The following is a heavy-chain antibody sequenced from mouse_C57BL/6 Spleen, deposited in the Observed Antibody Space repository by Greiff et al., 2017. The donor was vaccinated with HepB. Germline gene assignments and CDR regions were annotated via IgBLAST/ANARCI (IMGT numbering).Heavy chain of an antibody. CDR3: ARGTNYYAMDY. CDR2: ISDGGSYT. V-gene: IGHV5-4*01. J-gene: IGHJ4*01. CDR1: GFTFSSYA. Sequence: DVHLVESGGGLVKPGGSLKLSCAASGFTFSSYAMSWVRQTPEKRLEWVATISDGGSYTYYPDNVKGRFTISRDNAKNNLYLQMSHLKSEDTAMYYCARGTNYYAMDYWGQGTSVTVSS.